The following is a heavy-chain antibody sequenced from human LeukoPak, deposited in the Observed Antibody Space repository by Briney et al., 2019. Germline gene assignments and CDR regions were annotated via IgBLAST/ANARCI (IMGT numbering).Heavy chain of an antibody. CDR1: GGSISSYY. J-gene: IGHJ4*02. D-gene: IGHD3-10*01. Sequence: SETLSLTCTVSGGSISSYYWTWIRQLPGKGLEWIGYLDYSGSTKYNPSLKSRVTISVDTSKNQFSLKLSSVTAADTAVYYCARERDGSGTQRGLDYWGQGTLVTVSS. CDR3: ARERDGSGTQRGLDY. V-gene: IGHV4-59*12. CDR2: LDYSGST.